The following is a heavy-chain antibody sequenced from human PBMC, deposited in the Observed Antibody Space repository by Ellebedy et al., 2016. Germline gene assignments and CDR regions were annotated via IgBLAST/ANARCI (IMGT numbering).Heavy chain of an antibody. CDR3: ARGRLLIQDS. D-gene: IGHD6-25*01. V-gene: IGHV1-2*02. CDR2: INPDSGGT. J-gene: IGHJ4*02. Sequence: ASVKVSCXASGYSFTSYGISWMRQAPGQRLEWLGWINPDSGGTHYSEKFQGRVTMTRDTSIASVYMELTRLRSDDAALYYCARGRLLIQDSWGQGTLVVVSS. CDR1: GYSFTSYG.